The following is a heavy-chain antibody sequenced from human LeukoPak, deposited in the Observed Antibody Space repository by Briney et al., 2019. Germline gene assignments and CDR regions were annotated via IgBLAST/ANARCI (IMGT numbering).Heavy chain of an antibody. V-gene: IGHV3-48*01. CDR1: GLTFSSYS. Sequence: GGSLRLSCAASGLTFSSYSMNWVRQAPGKGLEWVSYISSSSSTIYYADSVKGRFTISRDNAKNSLYLQMNSLRAEDTAVYYCARSPTYYYDSSGYYYFDYWGLGTLVTVSS. CDR2: ISSSSSTI. CDR3: ARSPTYYYDSSGYYYFDY. J-gene: IGHJ4*02. D-gene: IGHD3-22*01.